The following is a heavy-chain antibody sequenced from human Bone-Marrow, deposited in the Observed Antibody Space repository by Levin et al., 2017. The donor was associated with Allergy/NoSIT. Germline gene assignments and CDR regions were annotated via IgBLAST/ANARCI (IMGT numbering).Heavy chain of an antibody. CDR1: GDSISSSDW. Sequence: PSETLSLTCVVSGDSISSSDWWNWVRQPPGRGLEWIGEIYHSGSTNYNPSLKSRVTISVDKFNNQFSLKLSSVTAADTAVYYCTRAREDCENTSWYPGGWLETWGQGTLVIVSS. D-gene: IGHD6-13*01. CDR3: TRAREDCENTSWYPGGWLET. CDR2: IYHSGST. J-gene: IGHJ5*02. V-gene: IGHV4-4*02.